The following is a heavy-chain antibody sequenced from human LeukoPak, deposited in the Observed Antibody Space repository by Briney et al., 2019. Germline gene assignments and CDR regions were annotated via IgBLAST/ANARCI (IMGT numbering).Heavy chain of an antibody. CDR2: INPSGGST. J-gene: IGHJ4*02. V-gene: IGHV1-46*01. Sequence: GASVKVSCKASGYTFTSYYMHWVRQAPGQGLEWMGIINPSGGSTSYAQKFQGRVTMTRDTSTSTVYMELSSLRSEDTAVYYCATSEGSRLLWFGELLPSWGQGTLVTVSS. CDR3: ATSEGSRLLWFGELLPS. CDR1: GYTFTSYY. D-gene: IGHD3-10*01.